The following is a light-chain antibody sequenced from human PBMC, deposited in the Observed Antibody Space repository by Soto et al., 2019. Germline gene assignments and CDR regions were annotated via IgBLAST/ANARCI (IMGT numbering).Light chain of an antibody. Sequence: EIVLTQSPGTLSLSPGERATLSCRASQSVSSSYLALYQQKPGQAPRLLIYGASSRATGIPDRFSGSGSGTDFTVTISRLEPEDFAVYYCQQYGSSGYTFGQGTKLEIK. CDR1: QSVSSSY. J-gene: IGKJ2*01. CDR2: GAS. V-gene: IGKV3-20*01. CDR3: QQYGSSGYT.